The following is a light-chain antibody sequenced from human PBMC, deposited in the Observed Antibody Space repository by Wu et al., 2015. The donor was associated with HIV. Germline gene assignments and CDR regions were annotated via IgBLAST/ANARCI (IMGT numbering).Light chain of an antibody. V-gene: IGKV3-11*01. J-gene: IGKJ4*01. Sequence: EIVLTQSPATLSLSPGERATLSCRASQSVGTSLAWYQQKPGQSPRLLIYNVSKRATGIPPRFSGFGSGTEFTLAITSLESEDFAVYYCQHRQNWPLTFGGGTKV. CDR3: QHRQNWPLT. CDR1: QSVGTS. CDR2: NVS.